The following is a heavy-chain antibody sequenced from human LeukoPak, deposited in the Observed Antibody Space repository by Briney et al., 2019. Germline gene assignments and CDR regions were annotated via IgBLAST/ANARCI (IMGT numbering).Heavy chain of an antibody. CDR1: GYTFTSYA. V-gene: IGHV1-3*01. CDR3: ARFAVPAAAFDY. J-gene: IGHJ4*02. Sequence: ASVKVSCKASGYTFTSYAMHWVRQAPGQRLEWMGWINAGNGNTKYSQKFQGRVTITRDTSASTAYVELSSLRSEDTAVYYCARFAVPAAAFDYWGQGTLVTVSS. CDR2: INAGNGNT. D-gene: IGHD2-2*01.